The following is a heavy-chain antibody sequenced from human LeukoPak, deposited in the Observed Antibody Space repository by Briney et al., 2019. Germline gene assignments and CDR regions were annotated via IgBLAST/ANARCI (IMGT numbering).Heavy chain of an antibody. CDR3: AKAPPAATNYYYGMDV. Sequence: PGGSLRLSCAASGFTFNNYAMTWVRQAPGKGLEWVSAVSGRGDSTYYADPVKGRFTISRDNSKNTLYLQMNSLRAEDTAVYHCAKAPPAATNYYYGMDVWGQGTTVTVSS. V-gene: IGHV3-23*01. J-gene: IGHJ6*02. CDR1: GFTFNNYA. CDR2: VSGRGDST. D-gene: IGHD2-15*01.